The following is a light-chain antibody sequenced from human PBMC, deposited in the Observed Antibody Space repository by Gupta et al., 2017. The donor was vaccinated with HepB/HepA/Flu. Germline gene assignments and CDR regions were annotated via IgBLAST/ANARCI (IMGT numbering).Light chain of an antibody. CDR3: CSYAGNYTVV. V-gene: IGLV2-11*01. Sequence: SALTQTRSVSGSPGQSVTTYSTGPSSVVGHYNYVSWYRQHPGKSPKVMVYDVTKRPSGFPDRFSGSKSGNAASLTISGHQADDEADYYCCSYAGNYTVVFGGGTKLTVL. CDR1: SSVVGHYNY. J-gene: IGLJ3*02. CDR2: DVT.